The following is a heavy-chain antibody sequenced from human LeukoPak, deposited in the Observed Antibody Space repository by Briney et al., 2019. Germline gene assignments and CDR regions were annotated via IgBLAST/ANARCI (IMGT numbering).Heavy chain of an antibody. V-gene: IGHV4-4*07. D-gene: IGHD3-3*01. J-gene: IGHJ4*02. CDR1: GGSISSYY. Sequence: PSETLSLTCTVSGGSISSYYWSWIRQPAGKGLEWIGRIYTSGSTNYNPSLKSRVTMSVDTSKNQFSLKLSSVTAADTAVYYCARGKPRYDFWSGYYRLAFDYWGQGTLVTVSS. CDR2: IYTSGST. CDR3: ARGKPRYDFWSGYYRLAFDY.